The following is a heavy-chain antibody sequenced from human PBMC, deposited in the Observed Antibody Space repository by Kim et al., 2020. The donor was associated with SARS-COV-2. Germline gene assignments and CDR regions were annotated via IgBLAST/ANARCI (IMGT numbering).Heavy chain of an antibody. D-gene: IGHD3-10*01. J-gene: IGHJ4*02. V-gene: IGHV3-23*01. CDR1: GFTFSSYA. CDR2: ISGSGGST. CDR3: AKDSYYGSGSYCTD. Sequence: GGSLRLSCAASGFTFSSYAMSWVRQAPGKGLEWVSAISGSGGSTYYADSVKGRFTISRDNSKNTLYLQMNSLRAEDTAVYYCAKDSYYGSGSYCTDWGQGILVTVSS.